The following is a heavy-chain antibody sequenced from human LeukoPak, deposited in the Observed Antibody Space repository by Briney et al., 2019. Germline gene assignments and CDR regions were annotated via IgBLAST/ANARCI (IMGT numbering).Heavy chain of an antibody. D-gene: IGHD2-2*01. CDR2: IYYNGST. V-gene: IGHV4-59*01. J-gene: IGHJ3*01. CDR1: GGSISYYY. Sequence: SETLSLTCTVSGGSISYYYWSWIRQPPGKGLEWIGYIYYNGSTNYNPSLKSRVTISVDTSKNQFSLNLTSVTTADTAVYYCARVSCSSTSCPRRDALDVWGQGQWSPSLQ. CDR3: ARVSCSSTSCPRRDALDV.